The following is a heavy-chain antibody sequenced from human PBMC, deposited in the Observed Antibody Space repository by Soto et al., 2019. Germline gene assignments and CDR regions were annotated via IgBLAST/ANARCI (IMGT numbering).Heavy chain of an antibody. D-gene: IGHD2-8*01. CDR3: ARDRNGVDGGGY. Sequence: QVQLVQSGAEVRKPGASVKVSCKASGYTFSNSGIFWVRQAPGQGLEWMAWIYPYNGNTNYAQNLQGRVTLTTDASTSTAYMDLRSLTSDDTAMYYCARDRNGVDGGGYWGQGTLVTVSS. J-gene: IGHJ4*02. V-gene: IGHV1-18*01. CDR2: IYPYNGNT. CDR1: GYTFSNSG.